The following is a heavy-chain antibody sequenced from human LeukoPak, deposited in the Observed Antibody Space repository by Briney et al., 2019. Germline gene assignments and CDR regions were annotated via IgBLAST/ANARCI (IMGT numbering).Heavy chain of an antibody. V-gene: IGHV1-2*02. CDR3: ARQAGTDY. CDR1: GYTFTGYY. Sequence: WASVKVSCTASGYTFTGYYMHWVRQAPGQGLEWMGWINPNSGGTNYALKFQGRATMTRDTSFSTAYMELTNLRSDDTAVYYCARQAGTDYWGQGTLVTVSS. J-gene: IGHJ4*02. D-gene: IGHD6-13*01. CDR2: INPNSGGT.